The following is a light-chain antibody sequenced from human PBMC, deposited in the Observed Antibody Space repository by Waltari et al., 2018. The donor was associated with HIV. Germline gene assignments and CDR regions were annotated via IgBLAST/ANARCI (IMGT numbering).Light chain of an antibody. CDR1: SSNLGTNT. CDR3: AAWDDSLNGQVV. V-gene: IGLV1-44*01. CDR2: NNN. Sequence: QSVLTQPPSASGTPGQRVTLSCSGSSSNLGTNTVSWNQQVPGTSPKLLIYNNNQRPSGVPDRCSGSKSGTSASLAITGLQSEDEADYHCAAWDDSLNGQVVFGGGTKLTVL. J-gene: IGLJ3*02.